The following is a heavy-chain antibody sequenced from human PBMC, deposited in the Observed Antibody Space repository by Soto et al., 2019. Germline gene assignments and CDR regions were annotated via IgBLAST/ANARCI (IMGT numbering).Heavy chain of an antibody. CDR3: ARGGGLNWYFDL. CDR1: GFTFSSYW. CDR2: INSDGSST. D-gene: IGHD3-16*01. V-gene: IGHV3-74*01. J-gene: IGHJ2*01. Sequence: EVQLVESGGGLVQPGGSLRLSCAASGFTFSSYWMHWVRQAPGKGLVWVSRINSDGSSTSYADSVKGRFTISRDNAKNTMYLQMNSLRAEDTAVYYCARGGGLNWYFDLWGRGPLVTVSS.